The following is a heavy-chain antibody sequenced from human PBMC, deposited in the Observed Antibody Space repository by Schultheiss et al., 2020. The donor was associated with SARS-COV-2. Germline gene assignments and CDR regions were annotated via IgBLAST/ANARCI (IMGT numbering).Heavy chain of an antibody. CDR1: GGSVSSGSYY. Sequence: SETLSLTCTVSGGSVSSGSYYWSWIRQPPGKGLEWIGYIYYSGSTNYNPSLKSRVTISVDTSKNQFSLKLSSVTAADTAVYYCARAYDSSGYHAFDIWGQGTMVTVSS. D-gene: IGHD3-22*01. CDR2: IYYSGST. CDR3: ARAYDSSGYHAFDI. V-gene: IGHV4-61*01. J-gene: IGHJ3*02.